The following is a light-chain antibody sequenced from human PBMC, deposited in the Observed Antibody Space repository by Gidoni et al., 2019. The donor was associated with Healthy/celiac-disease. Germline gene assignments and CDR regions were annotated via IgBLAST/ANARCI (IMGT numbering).Light chain of an antibody. V-gene: IGKV3-20*01. Sequence: ELVLTQSPGTLSLSPGERATLSCRPSQSVSSSYLAWYQQKPGQAPRLLIYGASSRATGIPDRFRGSGSGTDFNLTISRLEPEDFAVYYCQQYGSSPRTFGQGTKLEIK. CDR3: QQYGSSPRT. CDR1: QSVSSSY. J-gene: IGKJ2*01. CDR2: GAS.